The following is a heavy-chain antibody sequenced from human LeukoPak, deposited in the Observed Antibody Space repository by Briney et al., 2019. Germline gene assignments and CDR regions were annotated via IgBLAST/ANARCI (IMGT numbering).Heavy chain of an antibody. V-gene: IGHV3-30-3*01. CDR1: GFTFSNYA. CDR3: ARETNYYDSSDYYYQGYFQH. CDR2: IPYDGSHK. J-gene: IGHJ1*01. D-gene: IGHD3-22*01. Sequence: GRSLRLSCPASGFTFSNYAMHCVSQAPSKGLEWVGVIPYDGSHKYYADSVKGRFTISRDNSKNTLYLQMNSLRAEDTAVYYCARETNYYDSSDYYYQGYFQHWGQGTLLTVSS.